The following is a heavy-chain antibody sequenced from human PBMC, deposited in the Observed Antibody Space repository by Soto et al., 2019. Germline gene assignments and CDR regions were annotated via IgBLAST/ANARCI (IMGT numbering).Heavy chain of an antibody. Sequence: SETLSLTCTVSGGSISSGDYYWSWIRQSPGKGLEWIGYIYYSGSSYYNPSLKSRFTISVDTSKNQFSLKLSSVTAADTAVYYCATSRYDRSGYSPNAAFDIWGQGTMVSVSS. J-gene: IGHJ3*02. CDR3: ATSRYDRSGYSPNAAFDI. V-gene: IGHV4-30-4*01. CDR2: IYYSGSS. D-gene: IGHD3-22*01. CDR1: GGSISSGDYY.